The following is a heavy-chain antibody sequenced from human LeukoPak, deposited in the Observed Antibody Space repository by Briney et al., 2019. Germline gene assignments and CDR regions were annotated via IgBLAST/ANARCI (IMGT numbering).Heavy chain of an antibody. J-gene: IGHJ5*02. D-gene: IGHD6-13*01. CDR2: IHYSGST. Sequence: SETLSLTCTVSGGSISSYYWSWIRQPPGKGLVWIGYIHYSGSTNYNPSLKSRVTISVDTSKNQFSLKLSSVTAADTAVYYCARNIAAAGNNWFDPWGQGTLVTVSS. CDR3: ARNIAAAGNNWFDP. V-gene: IGHV4-59*01. CDR1: GGSISSYY.